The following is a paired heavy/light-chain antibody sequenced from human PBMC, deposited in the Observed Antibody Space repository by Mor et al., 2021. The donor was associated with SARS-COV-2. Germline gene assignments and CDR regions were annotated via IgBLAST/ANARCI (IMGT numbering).Heavy chain of an antibody. CDR3: ARRGEILVGLDYYHYYEMDV. J-gene: IGHJ6*02. D-gene: IGHD2-2*01. Sequence: HLQLQESGPGLVKPSGTLSLTCTVSGGSFSRSTYYWGWIRQPPGKGLEWIGTISYSGSTYYNPSLKSRVTISVDTSKSQFSLRLTSVTAADTAMYYCARRGEILVGLDYYHYYEMDVWGQGTTVTVSS. CDR2: ISYSGST. V-gene: IGHV4-39*01. CDR1: GGSFSRSTYY.
Light chain of an antibody. CDR3: QQYGSSPFT. CDR2: AAS. Sequence: ENVLTQSPGTLSLSPGEGVSLSCRASQSVSTNYLAWYQQKPGQAPRLLIYAASSRATGIPDRFSGSGSGTDFTLTISRLEPEDFAVYYCQQYGSSPFTFGPGTKVDIK. CDR1: QSVSTNY. V-gene: IGKV3-20*01. J-gene: IGKJ3*01.